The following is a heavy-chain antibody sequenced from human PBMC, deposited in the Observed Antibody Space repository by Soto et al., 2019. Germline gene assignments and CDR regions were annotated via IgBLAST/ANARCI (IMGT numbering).Heavy chain of an antibody. V-gene: IGHV4-59*11. Sequence: ETLSLTCTVSGGSISGHYWSWIRQPPGKGLQYIGYISYSGSTNYNPSLKSRVTISVDTSNNQFSLRLSSVTAADTAVYYCARDVGLQHDTGYYDFWSGKNNWFDPWGQGILVTVSS. CDR1: GGSISGHY. CDR3: ARDVGLQHDTGYYDFWSGKNNWFDP. D-gene: IGHD3-3*01. CDR2: ISYSGST. J-gene: IGHJ5*02.